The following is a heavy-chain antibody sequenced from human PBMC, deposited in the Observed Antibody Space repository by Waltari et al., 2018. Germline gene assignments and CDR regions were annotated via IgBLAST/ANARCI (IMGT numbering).Heavy chain of an antibody. V-gene: IGHV3-20*04. CDR2: SNWNGGTT. Sequence: EVQLLESGGDVIRPGGSLRLSCEASGFTFDDYGMAWVRQVPGKGREWVSGSNWNGGTTGYADSVKGRFTISRDNTKNLLHLQMASLTAEDTALYYCARGPYQNYYALDVWGQGTSVTVSS. CDR3: ARGPYQNYYALDV. CDR1: GFTFDDYG. J-gene: IGHJ6*02. D-gene: IGHD2-2*01.